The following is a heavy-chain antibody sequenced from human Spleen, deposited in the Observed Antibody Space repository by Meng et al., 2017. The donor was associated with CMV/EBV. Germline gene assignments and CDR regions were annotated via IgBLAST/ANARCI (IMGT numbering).Heavy chain of an antibody. J-gene: IGHJ4*02. V-gene: IGHV3-7*01. CDR1: GFTFSSYA. Sequence: GGSLRLSCAASGFTFSSYAMHWVRQAPGKGLEWVANIEQDGDDISYVDSVKGRFTISRDNADNLLFLQLNSLRAEDTAVYYCARIFGVQRHFDYWGQGTLVTVSS. D-gene: IGHD3-3*01. CDR2: IEQDGDDI. CDR3: ARIFGVQRHFDY.